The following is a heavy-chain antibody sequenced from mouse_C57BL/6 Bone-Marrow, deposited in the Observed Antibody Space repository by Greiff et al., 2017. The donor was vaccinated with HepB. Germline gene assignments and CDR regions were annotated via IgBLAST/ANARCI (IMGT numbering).Heavy chain of an antibody. CDR3: TRDGSSPAWFAY. D-gene: IGHD1-1*01. J-gene: IGHJ3*01. CDR1: GYTFTDYE. Sequence: VQLQQSGAELVRPGASVTLSCKASGYTFTDYEMHWVKQTPVHGLEWIGAIDPETGGTAYNQKFKGKAILTADKASSTAYMELRRRTSEYSAVYYCTRDGSSPAWFAYWGQGTLVTVSA. CDR2: IDPETGGT. V-gene: IGHV1-15*01.